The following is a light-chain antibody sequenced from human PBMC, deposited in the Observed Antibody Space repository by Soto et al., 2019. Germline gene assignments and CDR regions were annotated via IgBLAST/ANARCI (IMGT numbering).Light chain of an antibody. CDR1: QSISSH. CDR3: QQTYRTPWT. CDR2: AAS. J-gene: IGKJ1*01. Sequence: DIQMTQSPSSLSASVGDRVTITCRASQSISSHLNWYQQKPGKVTKLLIYAASSLHSGVPSRFSGSGSGTDCTLTISSLQPEDFATFYCQQTYRTPWTFGQGAKVEI. V-gene: IGKV1-39*01.